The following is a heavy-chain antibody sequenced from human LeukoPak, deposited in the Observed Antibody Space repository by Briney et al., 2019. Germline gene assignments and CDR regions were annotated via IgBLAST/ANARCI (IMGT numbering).Heavy chain of an antibody. D-gene: IGHD2-2*01. V-gene: IGHV1-18*01. CDR1: GYTFTSYG. J-gene: IGHJ3*02. CDR2: ISAYNGNT. Sequence: ASVKVSCKASGYTFTSYGISWVRQAPGQGLEWMGWISAYNGNTNYAQKLQGRVTMTTDTSTSTAYMGLRSLRSDDTAVYYCTIYLPYCSSTSCYPTDDAFDIWGQGTMVTVSS. CDR3: TIYLPYCSSTSCYPTDDAFDI.